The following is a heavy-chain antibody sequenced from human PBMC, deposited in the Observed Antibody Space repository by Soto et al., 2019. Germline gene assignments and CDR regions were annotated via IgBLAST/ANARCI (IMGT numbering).Heavy chain of an antibody. CDR3: ARATGGLYSGYGLYYYYYMDV. V-gene: IGHV4-59*01. CDR2: IYYSGST. Sequence: SETLSLTCTVSGGSISSYYWSWIRQPPGKGLEWIGYIYYSGSTNYNPSLKSRVTISVDTSKNQFSLKLSSVTAADTAVYYCARATGGLYSGYGLYYYYYMDVWGKGTTVTVSS. D-gene: IGHD5-12*01. CDR1: GGSISSYY. J-gene: IGHJ6*03.